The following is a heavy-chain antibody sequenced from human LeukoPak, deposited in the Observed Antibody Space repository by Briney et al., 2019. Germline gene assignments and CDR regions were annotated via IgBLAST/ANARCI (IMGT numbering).Heavy chain of an antibody. V-gene: IGHV3-66*01. J-gene: IGHJ4*02. CDR3: ARRLEYSGSKGVFDY. D-gene: IGHD1-26*01. CDR2: IYSGGYT. Sequence: GGSLRLSCAASGFTFSTYNMKWVRQAPGKGLEWVSIIYSGGYTDYADSVKGRFTISRDNSKNTLDLQMNSLRAEDTAVYYCARRLEYSGSKGVFDYWGQGTPVTVSS. CDR1: GFTFSTYN.